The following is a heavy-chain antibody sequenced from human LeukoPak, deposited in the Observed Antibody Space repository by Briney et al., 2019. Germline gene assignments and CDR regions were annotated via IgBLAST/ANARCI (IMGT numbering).Heavy chain of an antibody. J-gene: IGHJ4*02. CDR3: ARSGSSDYYGSGSYYLSFDY. CDR2: IYYSGST. D-gene: IGHD3-10*01. Sequence: SETLSLTCTVSGGSISSYYWSWIRQPPGKGLEWIGYIYYSGSTNYNPSLKSRVTISVDTSKNQLSLKLSSVTAADTAVYYCARSGSSDYYGSGSYYLSFDYWGQGTLVTVSS. CDR1: GGSISSYY. V-gene: IGHV4-59*01.